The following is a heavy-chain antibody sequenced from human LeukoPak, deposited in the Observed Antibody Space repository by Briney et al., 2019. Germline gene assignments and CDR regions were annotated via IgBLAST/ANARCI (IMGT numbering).Heavy chain of an antibody. CDR3: AKETTISGYGIFDY. D-gene: IGHD6-25*01. Sequence: GGSLRLSCAASGFTFRDYAIHWVRQAPGKGLEWVSGSSCNSGSIGYAASVTGRFTISRDNAKNSLYLQMNSLRAEDTALYYCAKETTISGYGIFDYWGQGPLVPVSS. J-gene: IGHJ4*02. CDR1: GFTFRDYA. V-gene: IGHV3-9*01. CDR2: SSCNSGSI.